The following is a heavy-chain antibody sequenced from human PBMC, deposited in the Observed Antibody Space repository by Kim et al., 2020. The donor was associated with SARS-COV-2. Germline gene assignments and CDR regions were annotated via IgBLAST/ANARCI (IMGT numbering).Heavy chain of an antibody. D-gene: IGHD3-22*01. CDR2: IIPIFGTA. CDR1: GGTFSSYA. J-gene: IGHJ4*02. CDR3: ARGAVGLDSTYYYDSSGYTRPYFDY. V-gene: IGHV1-69*13. Sequence: SVKVSCKASGGTFSSYAISWVRQAPGQGLEWMGGIIPIFGTANYAQKFQGRVTITADESTSTAYMELSSLRSEDTAVYYCARGAVGLDSTYYYDSSGYTRPYFDYWGQGTLVTVSS.